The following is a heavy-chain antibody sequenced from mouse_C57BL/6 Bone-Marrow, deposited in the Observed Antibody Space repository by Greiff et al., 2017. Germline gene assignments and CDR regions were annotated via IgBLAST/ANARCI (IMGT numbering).Heavy chain of an antibody. CDR3: TTVYYCSRGLDY. Sequence: VQLKQSGAELVRPGASVKLSCTASGFNIKDYYMHWVKQRPEQGLEWIGRIDPEDGDTEYAPKFQGKATMTADTSSNTAYLQLSSLTSEDTAVYYCTTVYYCSRGLDYWGQGTTLTVSS. CDR2: IDPEDGDT. V-gene: IGHV14-1*01. J-gene: IGHJ2*01. D-gene: IGHD1-1*01. CDR1: GFNIKDYY.